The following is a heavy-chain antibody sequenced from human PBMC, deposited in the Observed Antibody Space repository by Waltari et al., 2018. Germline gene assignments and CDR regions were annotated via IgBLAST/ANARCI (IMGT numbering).Heavy chain of an antibody. J-gene: IGHJ5*02. CDR1: GHSISSGYF. V-gene: IGHV4-38-2*01. Sequence: QVQLQESGPGLVKPAETLSLICRVSGHSISSGYFWGWLRQPPAKGLEWVASVDHSGTRKRHPALKSRVNNYLDNPKSHSSLERPSVTGVETAGFFGAKRYGSGSALTGEPPLSWGQGILVIVSS. CDR2: VDHSGTR. D-gene: IGHD3-10*01. CDR3: AKRYGSGSALTGEPPLS.